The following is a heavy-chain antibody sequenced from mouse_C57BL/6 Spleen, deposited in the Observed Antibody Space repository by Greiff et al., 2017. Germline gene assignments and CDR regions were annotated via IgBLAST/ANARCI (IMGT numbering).Heavy chain of an antibody. D-gene: IGHD2-1*01. CDR2: IWSGGST. V-gene: IGHV2-2*01. J-gene: IGHJ4*01. CDR1: GFSLTSYG. CDR3: APTGGNKIDYAMDY. Sequence: VKLMESGPGLVQPSQSLSITCTVSGFSLTSYGVHWVRQSPGKGLEWLGVIWSGGSTDYNAAFISRLSISKDNSKSQVFFKMNSLQADDTAIYYCAPTGGNKIDYAMDYGGQGTSVTVSS.